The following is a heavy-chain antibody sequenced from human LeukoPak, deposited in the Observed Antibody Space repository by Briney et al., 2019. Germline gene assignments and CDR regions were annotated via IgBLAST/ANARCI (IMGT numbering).Heavy chain of an antibody. CDR1: GGSINSYY. D-gene: IGHD1-26*01. Sequence: PSETLSLTCTVSGGSINSYYWGWIRQTPGKGLEWIGYIFDSGVTNYNPSLKSRVTISVDTSKNQFSLKLNSVTAADTAVYYCARSYKASGSYYYFDYWGQGTLVTVSS. CDR2: IFDSGVT. J-gene: IGHJ4*02. V-gene: IGHV4-59*01. CDR3: ARSYKASGSYYYFDY.